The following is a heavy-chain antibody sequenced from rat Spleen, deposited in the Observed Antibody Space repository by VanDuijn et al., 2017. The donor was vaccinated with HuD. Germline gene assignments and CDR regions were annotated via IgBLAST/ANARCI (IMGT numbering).Heavy chain of an antibody. V-gene: IGHV5-29*01. CDR3: ARPTTGIPFNY. Sequence: EVQLVEAGGDLVQPGRSLKLSCAASGFTFSNSGMAWVRQAPTKGLEWVATIRYDGDNTFYRDSVKGRFTVSRDNAKSTLYLQMDSLRSDDTAIYYCARPTTGIPFNYWGQGVMVTVSS. D-gene: IGHD1-9*01. J-gene: IGHJ2*01. CDR2: IRYDGDNT. CDR1: GFTFSNSG.